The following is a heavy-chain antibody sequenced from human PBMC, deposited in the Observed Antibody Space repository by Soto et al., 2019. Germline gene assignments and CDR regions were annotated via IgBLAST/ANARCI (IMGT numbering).Heavy chain of an antibody. CDR3: ASQHINVIVMVITGFYFDY. V-gene: IGHV4-39*01. Sequence: SETLSLTCTVSGGSISSSSYYWGWIRQPPGKGLEWIGTIYYSGSTYYSTSLKSRLTISVDTSKNQFSLKLSSVTAADTAVYYCASQHINVIVMVITGFYFDYWGQGTLVTVSS. D-gene: IGHD3-22*01. J-gene: IGHJ4*02. CDR2: IYYSGST. CDR1: GGSISSSSYY.